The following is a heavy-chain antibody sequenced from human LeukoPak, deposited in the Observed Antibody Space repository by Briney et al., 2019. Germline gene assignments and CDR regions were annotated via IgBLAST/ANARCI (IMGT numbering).Heavy chain of an antibody. CDR2: INHSGST. D-gene: IGHD6-6*01. V-gene: IGHV4-34*01. Sequence: KPSETLSLTCAVYGGSFSGYYWSWIRQPPGKGLEWIGEINHSGSTNYNPSLKSRVTISVDTSKNQFSLKLSSVTAADTAVYYCARGSSRRGAEHLVYYYYMDVWGKGTTVTVSS. CDR3: ARGSSRRGAEHLVYYYYMDV. CDR1: GGSFSGYY. J-gene: IGHJ6*03.